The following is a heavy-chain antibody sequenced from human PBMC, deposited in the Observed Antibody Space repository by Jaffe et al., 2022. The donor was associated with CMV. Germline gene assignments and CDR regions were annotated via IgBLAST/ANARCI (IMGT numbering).Heavy chain of an antibody. CDR3: TRAWEFRDYVGYYFDY. V-gene: IGHV3-23*01. D-gene: IGHD4-17*01. J-gene: IGHJ4*02. CDR2: ISGSGGTT. CDR1: GFTFSNYA. Sequence: EVQLLESGGGLVQPGGSLRLSCAASGFTFSNYAMTWVRQAPGKGLEWVSTISGSGGTTNYADSVKGRFTISRDSSKNTLYLQINSLRVEDTALYYCTRAWEFRDYVGYYFDYWGQGTLVTVSS.